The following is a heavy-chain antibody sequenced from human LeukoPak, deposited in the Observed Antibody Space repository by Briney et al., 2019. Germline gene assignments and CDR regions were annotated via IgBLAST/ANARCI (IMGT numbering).Heavy chain of an antibody. CDR1: GGSISRIF. V-gene: IGHV4-59*08. D-gene: IGHD2-21*02. Sequence: PSETLSLTCTVSGGSISRIFWSLDRQPPGKGLEWIGYIYYTGSTNYNPSVKGRVTISVDASKNQFSLTLNSVTAADTAVYYCERHALTSTSIPYHHFWGQGALVTVSS. J-gene: IGHJ1*01. CDR2: IYYTGST. CDR3: ERHALTSTSIPYHHF.